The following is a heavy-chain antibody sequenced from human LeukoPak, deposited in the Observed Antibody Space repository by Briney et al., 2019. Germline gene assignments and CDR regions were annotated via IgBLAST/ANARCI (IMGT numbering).Heavy chain of an antibody. CDR3: ARDKLPHYYDSSGYYYLDY. CDR1: GGTFSSYA. J-gene: IGHJ4*02. Sequence: GSSVKVSCKASGGTFSSYAISWVRQAPGQGLEWMGGIIPIFGTANYAQKFQGRVTITADESTSTAYMELSSLRSEDTAVYYCARDKLPHYYDSSGYYYLDYRGQGTLVTVSS. D-gene: IGHD3-22*01. V-gene: IGHV1-69*01. CDR2: IIPIFGTA.